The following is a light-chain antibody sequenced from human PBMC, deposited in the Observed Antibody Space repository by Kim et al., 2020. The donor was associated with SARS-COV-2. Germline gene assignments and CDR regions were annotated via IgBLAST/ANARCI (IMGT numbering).Light chain of an antibody. CDR3: GAYHGSGSNFV. CDR1: RGYSNYK. Sequence: LTCTRRRGYSNYKVAWYQQRAGKCPRFVMRVGTGGIVGSKGDGIPDRFSVLGSGLNRYLTIKNIQEEDESDYHCGAYHGSGSNFVFGGGTKLTVL. CDR2: VGTGGIVG. V-gene: IGLV9-49*01. J-gene: IGLJ2*01.